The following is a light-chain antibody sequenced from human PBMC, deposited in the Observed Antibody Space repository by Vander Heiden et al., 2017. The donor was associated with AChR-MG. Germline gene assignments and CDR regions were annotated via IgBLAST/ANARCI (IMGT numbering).Light chain of an antibody. Sequence: DIQMTQSPSSLSASVGDRVTITCRASQIISNYLNWYHQKPGKAPRLLIFAASSLQSGVPSRFNGSGSGTDFTLTISSLQPEDFATYYCQQTDTSPHTFGQGTKLDIK. V-gene: IGKV1-39*01. CDR1: QIISNY. CDR2: AAS. CDR3: QQTDTSPHT. J-gene: IGKJ2*01.